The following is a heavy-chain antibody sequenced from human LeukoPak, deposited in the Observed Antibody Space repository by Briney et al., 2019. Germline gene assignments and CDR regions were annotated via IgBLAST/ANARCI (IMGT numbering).Heavy chain of an antibody. J-gene: IGHJ6*04. Sequence: SETLSLTCTVSGGSVSSGSYYWSWIRQPPGTGLEWIGYIYYSGSTNYNPSLKSRVTISVDTSKNQFSLKLSSVTAADTAVYYCARETTVTTSNYYYYGMDVWGKGTTVTVSS. CDR1: GGSVSSGSYY. CDR2: IYYSGST. CDR3: ARETTVTTSNYYYYGMDV. D-gene: IGHD4-17*01. V-gene: IGHV4-61*01.